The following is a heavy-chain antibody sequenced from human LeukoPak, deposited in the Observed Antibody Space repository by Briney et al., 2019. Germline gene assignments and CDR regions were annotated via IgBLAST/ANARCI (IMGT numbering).Heavy chain of an antibody. Sequence: ASVKLSCKASGYTFTSLDINWMRQTTGQGLEWLGWMTPRNRNTGYAQEFKGRVTMTGDTSKTTAYLELSSLTSDDTAIYYCARGVDAGVDYWGQGTLITVSS. V-gene: IGHV1-8*01. J-gene: IGHJ4*02. CDR3: ARGVDAGVDY. CDR1: GYTFTSLD. D-gene: IGHD2-8*01. CDR2: MTPRNRNT.